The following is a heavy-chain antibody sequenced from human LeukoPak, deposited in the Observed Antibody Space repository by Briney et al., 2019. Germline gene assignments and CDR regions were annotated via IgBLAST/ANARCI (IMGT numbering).Heavy chain of an antibody. CDR1: GFTVSSNY. Sequence: GGSLRLSCAASGFTVSSNYMSWVRQAPGKGLEWVSSISSSSSYIYYADSVKGRFTISRDNAKNSLYLQMNSLRAEDTAVYYCARDGSVYWGQGTLVTVSS. D-gene: IGHD1-1*01. V-gene: IGHV3-21*01. CDR2: ISSSSSYI. CDR3: ARDGSVY. J-gene: IGHJ4*02.